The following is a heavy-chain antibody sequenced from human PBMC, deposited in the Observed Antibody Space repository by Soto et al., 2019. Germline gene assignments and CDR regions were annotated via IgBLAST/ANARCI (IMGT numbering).Heavy chain of an antibody. CDR2: IKEDGSEK. V-gene: IGHV3-7*03. CDR3: VSLSRTPDALLSFGDQ. CDR1: GFTFSGHW. J-gene: IGHJ4*02. D-gene: IGHD3-10*01. Sequence: EVQLVESGGGLVQPGGSLRLSCAASGFTFSGHWMSWVRQAPGKGLEWVANIKEDGSEKYYVDSVKGRFTISRDNAKNSLFLKMNSLRAEDTAVYYCVSLSRTPDALLSFGDQWGQGTLVTVSS.